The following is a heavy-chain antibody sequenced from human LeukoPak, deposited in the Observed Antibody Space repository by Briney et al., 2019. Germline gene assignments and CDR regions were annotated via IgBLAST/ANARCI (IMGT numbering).Heavy chain of an antibody. J-gene: IGHJ4*02. D-gene: IGHD3-22*01. V-gene: IGHV3-21*01. Sequence: WGSLRLSCAASGFTFSSYNMNWVRQAPGKGLEWVSSISSSSSNIYYADSVKGRFTISRDNAKNSLYLQMNSLRAEDTAVYYCAVSPRSGYYGDYWGQGTLVTVSS. CDR1: GFTFSSYN. CDR3: AVSPRSGYYGDY. CDR2: ISSSSSNI.